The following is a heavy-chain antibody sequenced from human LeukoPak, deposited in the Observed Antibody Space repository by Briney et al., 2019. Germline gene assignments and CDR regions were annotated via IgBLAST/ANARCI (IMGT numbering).Heavy chain of an antibody. Sequence: SETLSLTCTVSGGSISSSSYYWGWIRQPPGKGLEWIGSIYYSGSTYYNPSLKSRVTISVDTSKNQFSLKLSSVTAADTAVYYCARSSGSYPQDYFDYWGQGTLVIVSS. V-gene: IGHV4-39*07. D-gene: IGHD1-26*01. CDR3: ARSSGSYPQDYFDY. CDR2: IYYSGST. J-gene: IGHJ4*02. CDR1: GGSISSSSYY.